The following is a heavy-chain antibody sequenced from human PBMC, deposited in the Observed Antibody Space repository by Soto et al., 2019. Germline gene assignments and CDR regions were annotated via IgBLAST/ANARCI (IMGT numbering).Heavy chain of an antibody. CDR2: IYHSGST. CDR3: ARVPDR. CDR1: GGSISRCGYS. V-gene: IGHV4-30-2*01. J-gene: IGHJ5*02. Sequence: QLQLQESGSGRVKPSQTLSLTCAVSGGSISRCGYSWRWIRQPPGKGLEWIGYIYHSGSTYYNPSLKSRVTISVDRSKNQFSLKLSSVTAADTAVYYCARVPDRWGQGTLVTVSS. D-gene: IGHD2-2*01.